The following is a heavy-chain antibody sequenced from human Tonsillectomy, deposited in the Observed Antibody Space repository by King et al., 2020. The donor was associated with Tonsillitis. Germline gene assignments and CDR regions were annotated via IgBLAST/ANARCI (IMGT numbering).Heavy chain of an antibody. J-gene: IGHJ6*02. V-gene: IGHV3-23*04. CDR2: ISSSGGNT. CDR3: AKGGTIRLCGMDV. D-gene: IGHD3-3*01. CDR1: GFTFSSYA. Sequence: VQLVESGGGLVQPGGSLRLSCAASGFTFSSYAMNWVRQAPGKGLEWVSTISSSGGNTYYAGSVKGRFTISRDNSKNTLYLQMNSLRAEDTAVYYCAKGGTIRLCGMDVWGQGTTVTVSS.